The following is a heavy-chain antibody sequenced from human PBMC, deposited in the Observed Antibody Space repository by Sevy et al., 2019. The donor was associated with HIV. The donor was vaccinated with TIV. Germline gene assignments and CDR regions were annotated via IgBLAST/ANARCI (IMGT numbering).Heavy chain of an antibody. D-gene: IGHD6-19*01. CDR3: VLVWRITVADGFDI. Sequence: ASVKVSCKASGYTFKGYYIHWVRQAPGQGLEWMGWINTNTGGKNYAQKFQDRVTMTRGASISTADMELRGLGSDDTSGYYCVLVWRITVADGFDIWGQGTMVTVSS. V-gene: IGHV1-2*02. J-gene: IGHJ3*02. CDR2: INTNTGGK. CDR1: GYTFKGYY.